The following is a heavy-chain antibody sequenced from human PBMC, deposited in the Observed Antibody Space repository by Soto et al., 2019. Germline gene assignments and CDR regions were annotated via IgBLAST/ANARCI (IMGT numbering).Heavy chain of an antibody. Sequence: GESLKISCAASGFTFSSYSMNWVRQAPGKGLEWVSYISSSSSTIYYADSVKGRFTISRDNAKNSLYLQMNSLRDEDTAVYYCAREDGYNDGYYYYYYGMDVWGQGTTVTVS. V-gene: IGHV3-48*02. J-gene: IGHJ6*02. CDR1: GFTFSSYS. CDR3: AREDGYNDGYYYYYYGMDV. D-gene: IGHD5-12*01. CDR2: ISSSSSTI.